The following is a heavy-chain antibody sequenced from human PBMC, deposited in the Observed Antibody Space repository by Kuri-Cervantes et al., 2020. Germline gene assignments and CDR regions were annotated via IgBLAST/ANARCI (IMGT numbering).Heavy chain of an antibody. Sequence: GESLKISCAASGFTFSNAWMSWVRQAPGKGLEWVGRIKSKTDGGTTDYAAPVKGRFTISRDDSKNTLYVQMNSLKTEDTAVYYCTAHHDNVATIDFYYWGQGTLVTVSS. D-gene: IGHD5-12*01. CDR3: TAHHDNVATIDFYY. J-gene: IGHJ4*02. CDR2: IKSKTDGGTT. V-gene: IGHV3-15*01. CDR1: GFTFSNAW.